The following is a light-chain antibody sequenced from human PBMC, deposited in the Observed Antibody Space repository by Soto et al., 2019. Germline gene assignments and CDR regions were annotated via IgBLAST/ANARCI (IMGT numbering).Light chain of an antibody. J-gene: IGKJ1*01. Sequence: DIQMTQSPSTLPSSLGDRVTITCRASQSISNWLAWYQQKPGTAPKVLIYHASNLQSGVPSRFSGSGSGTEFTLTISSLKNEDFATYYCQQSYSTPRTFGQGTKVDIK. CDR1: QSISNW. CDR2: HAS. V-gene: IGKV1-5*01. CDR3: QQSYSTPRT.